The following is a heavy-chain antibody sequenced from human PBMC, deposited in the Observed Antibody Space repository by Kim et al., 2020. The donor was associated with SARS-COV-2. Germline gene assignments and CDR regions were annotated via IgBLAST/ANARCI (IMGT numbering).Heavy chain of an antibody. CDR1: GFTFSNFA. V-gene: IGHV3-33*01. CDR3: ARDKNDGFVQLWGSYGMDV. CDR2: IWYDGTNK. Sequence: GGSLRLSCAASGFTFSNFAMHWVRQAPGKGLEWVAVIWYDGTNKYYADSVKGRFTISRDNSKKTLYLQMNSLGADDTAVYYCARDKNDGFVQLWGSYGMDVWGQETTVTV. D-gene: IGHD1-1*01. J-gene: IGHJ6*02.